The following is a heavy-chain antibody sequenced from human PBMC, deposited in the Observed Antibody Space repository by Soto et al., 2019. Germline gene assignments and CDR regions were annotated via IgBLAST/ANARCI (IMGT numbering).Heavy chain of an antibody. J-gene: IGHJ6*02. D-gene: IGHD3-10*01. CDR3: AKGWLWFGELHYDYGSSVGSYGMDV. CDR1: GFTFSSYV. V-gene: IGHV3-23*01. Sequence: GGSLRLSCAASGFTFSSYVMSWVRQAPGKGLEWVSAISGSGGSTYYADSVKGRFTISRDNSKNTLYLQMNSLRAEDTAVYYCAKGWLWFGELHYDYGSSVGSYGMDVWGQGTTVTVSS. CDR2: ISGSGGST.